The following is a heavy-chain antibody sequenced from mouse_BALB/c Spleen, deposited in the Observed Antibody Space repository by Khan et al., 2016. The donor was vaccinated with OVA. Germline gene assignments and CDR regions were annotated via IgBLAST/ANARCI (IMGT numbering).Heavy chain of an antibody. D-gene: IGHD1-1*01. V-gene: IGHV1-7*01. J-gene: IGHJ3*01. CDR3: VNNGSSAAWFTN. CDR2: INPSTDYT. CDR1: GYTFTNYW. Sequence: QVQLKESGAELAKPGASVKMSCKASGYTFTNYWMHWVKQRPGQGLEWIGYINPSTDYTEYNQKFKDKATLTADKSSSTAYIQLTILTSEDSALYYCVNNGSSAAWFTNWGQGTLVTVSA.